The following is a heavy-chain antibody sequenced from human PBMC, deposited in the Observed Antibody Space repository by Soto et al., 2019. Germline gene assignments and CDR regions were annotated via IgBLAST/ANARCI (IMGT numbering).Heavy chain of an antibody. CDR1: GGSFSGYY. Sequence: SETLSLTCAVYGGSFSGYYWSWIRQPPGKGLEWIGEINHSGSTNYNPSLKSRVTISVDTSKNQFSLKLSSVTAADTAVYYCARGPPLGNWNYYYYYMDVWGKGTTVTVSS. V-gene: IGHV4-34*01. CDR3: ARGPPLGNWNYYYYYMDV. J-gene: IGHJ6*03. D-gene: IGHD1-20*01. CDR2: INHSGST.